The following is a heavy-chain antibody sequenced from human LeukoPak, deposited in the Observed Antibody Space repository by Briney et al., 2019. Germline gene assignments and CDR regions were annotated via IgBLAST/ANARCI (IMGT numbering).Heavy chain of an antibody. CDR2: INPNSGNT. CDR3: AREFSPSMGGGFHY. Sequence: ASVKVSCKASGYTFSGYYMHWVRQAPGQGLEWMGWINPNSGNTGYAQKFQGRVTMTRNTSISTAYMELSSLRSEDTAVYYCAREFSPSMGGGFHYWGQGTLVTVSS. J-gene: IGHJ4*02. V-gene: IGHV1-8*02. D-gene: IGHD3-16*01. CDR1: GYTFSGYY.